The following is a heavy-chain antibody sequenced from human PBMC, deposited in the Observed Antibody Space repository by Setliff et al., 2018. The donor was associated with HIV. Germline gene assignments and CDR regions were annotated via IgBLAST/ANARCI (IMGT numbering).Heavy chain of an antibody. J-gene: IGHJ4*02. V-gene: IGHV4-59*08. CDR2: FSYRGGT. D-gene: IGHD2-21*02. CDR1: GVSVTSHF. CDR3: GRLSETAMASFDS. Sequence: SETLSLTCAVSGVSVTSHFWSWIRQPPGKGLEWIGYFSYRGGTNSNPSLKSRVTISAGPSKNQFSLKLTSVTAADTAVYYCGRLSETAMASFDSWGQGILVTVSS.